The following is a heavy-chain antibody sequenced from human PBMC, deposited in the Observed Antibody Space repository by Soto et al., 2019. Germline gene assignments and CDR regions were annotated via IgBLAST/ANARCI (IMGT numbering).Heavy chain of an antibody. D-gene: IGHD5-12*01. CDR3: ARVPSEDIVATIDY. CDR1: GYSISSGYY. CDR2: IYHSGST. Sequence: SETLSLTCTVSGYSISSGYYWGWIRQPPGKGLEWIGSIYHSGSTYYNPSLKSRVTISVDTSKNQFSLKLSSVTAADTAVYYCARVPSEDIVATIDYWGQGTLVTVSS. J-gene: IGHJ4*02. V-gene: IGHV4-38-2*02.